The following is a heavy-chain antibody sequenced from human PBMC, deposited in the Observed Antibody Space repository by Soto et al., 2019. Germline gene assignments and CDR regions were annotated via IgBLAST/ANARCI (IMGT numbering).Heavy chain of an antibody. CDR3: ENDFFFQAEDGIRDL. CDR2: ISGSGGST. Sequence: GKGLEWVSAISGSGGSTYYADTVKGRFTISRDNSKNTLYLQMNSLRADDKAVYYCENDFFFQAEDGIRDL. J-gene: IGHJ2*01. D-gene: IGHD2-21*01. V-gene: IGHV3-23*01.